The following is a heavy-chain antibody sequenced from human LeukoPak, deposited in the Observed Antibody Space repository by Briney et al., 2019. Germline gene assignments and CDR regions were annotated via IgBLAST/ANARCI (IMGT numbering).Heavy chain of an antibody. V-gene: IGHV4-34*01. CDR2: INHSGST. CDR3: ARGMRDNWFDP. J-gene: IGHJ5*02. Sequence: KSSETLSLTCAVYGGSFSGYYWSWIRQPQGKGLEWIGEINHSGSTNYNPSLKSRVTISVDTSKNQFSLKLSSVTAADTAVYYCARGMRDNWFDPWGQGTLVTVSS. CDR1: GGSFSGYY.